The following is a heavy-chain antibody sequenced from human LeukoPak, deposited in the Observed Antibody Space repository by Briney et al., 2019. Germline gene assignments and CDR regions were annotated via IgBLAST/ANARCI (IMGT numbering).Heavy chain of an antibody. D-gene: IGHD4-17*01. V-gene: IGHV4-59*08. CDR1: GGSISSYY. J-gene: IGHJ4*02. Sequence: SETLSLTCTVSGGSISSYYWSWIRQPPGKGLEWIGYIYYSGSTNYNPSLTSRVTISVDTSKNQFSLKLSSVTAADTAVYYCASSTVPTGYFDYWGQGTLVTVSS. CDR3: ASSTVPTGYFDY. CDR2: IYYSGST.